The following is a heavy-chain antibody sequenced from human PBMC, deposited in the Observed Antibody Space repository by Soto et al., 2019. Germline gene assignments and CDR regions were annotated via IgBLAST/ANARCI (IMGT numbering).Heavy chain of an antibody. D-gene: IGHD2-21*01. CDR2: ISGSGGST. CDR1: GFTFSSYA. Sequence: GGSLRLSCAASGFTFSSYAMSWVRQAPGKGLEWVSAISGSGGSTYYADSVKGRFTISRDNSKNTLYLQMNSMRAEDTPVYYCAKGRPGVNAFDIWGQGTMVTVSS. CDR3: AKGRPGVNAFDI. J-gene: IGHJ3*02. V-gene: IGHV3-23*01.